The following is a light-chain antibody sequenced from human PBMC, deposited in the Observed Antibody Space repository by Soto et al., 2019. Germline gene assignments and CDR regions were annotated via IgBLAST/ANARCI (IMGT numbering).Light chain of an antibody. CDR3: QQFDDYPFT. V-gene: IGKV1-8*01. Sequence: AIRMTQSPSSLSASTGDRVTITCRASQGISSYLAWYQQKPGKAPKLLIYAASTLQSGVPSRFSGSGSGTDFTLTISCLQSEDFATYYCQQFDDYPFTFGPGTKVDNK. CDR2: AAS. CDR1: QGISSY. J-gene: IGKJ3*01.